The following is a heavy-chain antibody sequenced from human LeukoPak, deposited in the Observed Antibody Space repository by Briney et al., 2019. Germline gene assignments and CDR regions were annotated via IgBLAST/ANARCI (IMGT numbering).Heavy chain of an antibody. V-gene: IGHV4-59*01. CDR1: GGSISTYY. CDR2: IYYRGST. Sequence: SETLSLTCTVSGGSISTYYWSWIRQPPGKGLEWIGYIYYRGSTNYNPSLKSRVTISVDTSKNQFSLRLSSVTAADTAVYYCARDRSEGGFDYWGQGTLVTVSS. J-gene: IGHJ4*02. CDR3: ARDRSEGGFDY. D-gene: IGHD3-16*01.